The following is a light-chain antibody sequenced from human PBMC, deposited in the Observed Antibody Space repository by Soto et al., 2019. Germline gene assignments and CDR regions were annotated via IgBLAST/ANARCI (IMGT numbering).Light chain of an antibody. V-gene: IGLV2-14*03. CDR3: SSSSGRSYIVL. CDR2: DVN. Sequence: SALTQPASVSGSPGQSIAISCTGTASDVGGYGNLSWYQQHPGRAPKLIIYDVNYRPSGVSDRFSASKSGNTASLTISGLQSEDEADYYCSSSSGRSYIVLFGGGTQLTVL. CDR1: ASDVGGYGN. J-gene: IGLJ2*01.